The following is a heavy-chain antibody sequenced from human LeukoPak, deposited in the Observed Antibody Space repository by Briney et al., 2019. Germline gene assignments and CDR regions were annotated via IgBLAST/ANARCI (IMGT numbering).Heavy chain of an antibody. V-gene: IGHV5-51*01. Sequence: PGGSLRLSCAASGFTFRSYWMSWVRQAPGKGLEWMGIIYPGDSDTRYSPSFQGQVTISADKSISTAYLQWSSLKASDTAMYYCARKAASYYYYMDVWGKGTTVTISS. D-gene: IGHD2-15*01. CDR2: IYPGDSDT. J-gene: IGHJ6*03. CDR3: ARKAASYYYYMDV. CDR1: GFTFRSYW.